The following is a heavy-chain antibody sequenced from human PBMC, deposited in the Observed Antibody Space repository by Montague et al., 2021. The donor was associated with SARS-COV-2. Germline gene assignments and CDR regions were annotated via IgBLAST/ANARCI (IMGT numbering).Heavy chain of an antibody. V-gene: IGHV3-30*03. Sequence: SLRLSCAASGFTFSSYGMHWVRQAPGKRLEWVAVISYDGSNKYYADSVKGRFTISRDNSKNTLYLQMNSLRAEDTAVYYCAGSLLEYYGMDVWGQGTTVTVSS. CDR2: ISYDGSNK. CDR1: GFTFSSYG. J-gene: IGHJ6*02. CDR3: AGSLLEYYGMDV. D-gene: IGHD3-3*01.